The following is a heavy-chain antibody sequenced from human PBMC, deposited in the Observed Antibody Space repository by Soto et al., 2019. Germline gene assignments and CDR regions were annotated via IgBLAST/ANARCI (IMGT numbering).Heavy chain of an antibody. Sequence: GGSLRLSCAASGFTFSNAWMSWVRQAPGKGLEWVGRIKSKTDGGTTDYAAPVKGRFTISRDDSKNTLYLQMNSLKTEDTVVYYCTTVVVVPAAILGENWFDPWGQGTLVTVSS. V-gene: IGHV3-15*01. D-gene: IGHD2-2*01. CDR1: GFTFSNAW. CDR2: IKSKTDGGTT. J-gene: IGHJ5*02. CDR3: TTVVVVPAAILGENWFDP.